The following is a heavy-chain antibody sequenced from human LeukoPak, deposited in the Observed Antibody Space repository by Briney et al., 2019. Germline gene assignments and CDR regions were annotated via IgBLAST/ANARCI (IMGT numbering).Heavy chain of an antibody. CDR1: GGSISSGGYY. V-gene: IGHV4-31*03. CDR2: IYYSGST. D-gene: IGHD3-22*01. CDR3: ARGNYDSSGYPAYYFDY. J-gene: IGHJ4*02. Sequence: SETLSLTCTVSGGSISSGGYYWSWIRQHPGKGLEWIVYIYYSGSTYYNPSLKSRVTISVDTSKNQFSLKLSSVTAADTAVYYCARGNYDSSGYPAYYFDYWGQGTLVTVSS.